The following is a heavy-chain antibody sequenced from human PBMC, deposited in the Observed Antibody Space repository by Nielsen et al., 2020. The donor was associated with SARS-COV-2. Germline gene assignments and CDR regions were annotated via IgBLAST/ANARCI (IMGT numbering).Heavy chain of an antibody. CDR1: GGSISSYY. CDR2: IYYSGST. D-gene: IGHD2-15*01. Sequence: GSLRLSCTVSGGSISSYYWSWIRQPPGKGLEWIGYIYYSGSTNYNPSLKSRVTISVDTSKNQFSLKLSSVTAADTAVYYCARSSVGLLSYFDYWGQGTLVTVSS. V-gene: IGHV4-59*01. J-gene: IGHJ4*02. CDR3: ARSSVGLLSYFDY.